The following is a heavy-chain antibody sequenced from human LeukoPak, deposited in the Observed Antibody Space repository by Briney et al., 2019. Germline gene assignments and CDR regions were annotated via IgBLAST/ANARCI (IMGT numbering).Heavy chain of an antibody. CDR1: GFTFSSYE. Sequence: PGGSLRLSCAASGFTFSSYEMNWVRQAPGKGLEWVSYISSSGSTIYYADSVKGRFTISRDDAKNSLYLQMNSLRAEDTAVYYCARVWNDRFDYWGQGTLVTVSS. CDR2: ISSSGSTI. CDR3: ARVWNDRFDY. V-gene: IGHV3-48*03. J-gene: IGHJ4*02. D-gene: IGHD1-1*01.